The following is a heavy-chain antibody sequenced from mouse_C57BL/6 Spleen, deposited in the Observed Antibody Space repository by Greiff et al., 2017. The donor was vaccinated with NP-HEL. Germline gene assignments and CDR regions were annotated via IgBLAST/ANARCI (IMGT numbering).Heavy chain of an antibody. CDR1: GFTFSDYG. J-gene: IGHJ4*01. Sequence: EVQGVESGGGLVKPGGSLKLSCAASGFTFSDYGMHWVRQAPEKWLEWVAYISSGSSTIYYADTVKGRYTISRDNAKNTLFLQMTSLRSEDTAMYYCARPGDGNAMDYWGQGTSVTVSS. D-gene: IGHD2-1*01. CDR2: ISSGSSTI. CDR3: ARPGDGNAMDY. V-gene: IGHV5-17*01.